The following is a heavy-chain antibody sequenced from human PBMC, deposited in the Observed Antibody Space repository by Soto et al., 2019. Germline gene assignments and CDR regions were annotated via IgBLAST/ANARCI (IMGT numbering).Heavy chain of an antibody. V-gene: IGHV3-23*01. Sequence: EVQLLESGGGLVQPGGSLRLSCAASGFTFSSYAMSWVRQAPGKGLEWVSAISGSGGSTYYEDSVKGRFTISRDNSKNTLYLQMNSRRAEDTVVYYCAKTVYYDFWSGPSRFDYWGQGTLVTVSS. CDR1: GFTFSSYA. CDR3: AKTVYYDFWSGPSRFDY. D-gene: IGHD3-3*01. J-gene: IGHJ4*02. CDR2: ISGSGGST.